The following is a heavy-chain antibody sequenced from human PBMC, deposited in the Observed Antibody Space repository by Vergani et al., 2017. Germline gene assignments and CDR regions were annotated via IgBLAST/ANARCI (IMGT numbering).Heavy chain of an antibody. D-gene: IGHD3-10*01. J-gene: IGHJ5*02. CDR2: MYHSGST. V-gene: IGHV4-59*01. CDR3: GRVAYFYGLGSRLLDL. Sequence: QVRLQESGPGLVKPSETLSLTCSVSGGSMSGYYWSWIRQPPGKELEWIGYMYHSGSTNYNPSPETRVNISGDTSKNQCSLKLNSVTPADTAVYYGGRVAYFYGLGSRLLDLWGQGILVTVSS. CDR1: GGSMSGYY.